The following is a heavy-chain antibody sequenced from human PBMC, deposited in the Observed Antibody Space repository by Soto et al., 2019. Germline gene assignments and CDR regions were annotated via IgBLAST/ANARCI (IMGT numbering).Heavy chain of an antibody. V-gene: IGHV3-21*01. Sequence: GGSLRLSCAASGFTFSSYSMNWVRQAPGKGLEWVSSISSSSSYIYYADSVKGRFTISRDNAKNSLYLQMNSLRAEDTAVYYCASNYLGYCSGGSCYRTNRNGMDAWGQGTTVTVSS. CDR3: ASNYLGYCSGGSCYRTNRNGMDA. CDR1: GFTFSSYS. J-gene: IGHJ6*02. CDR2: ISSSSSYI. D-gene: IGHD2-15*01.